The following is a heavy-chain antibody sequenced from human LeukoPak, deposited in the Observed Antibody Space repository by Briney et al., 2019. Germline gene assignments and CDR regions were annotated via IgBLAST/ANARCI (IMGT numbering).Heavy chain of an antibody. D-gene: IGHD4-23*01. CDR1: GFNFNNYA. V-gene: IGHV3-23*01. CDR3: AKDMGNYGDYVGWFDP. CDR2: IGGSGAHT. J-gene: IGHJ5*02. Sequence: GGSLRLSCAASGFNFNNYAMSWFRQAPGKGLEWVSAIGGSGAHTYYADSVKGRFTISRDNSKNTLYLQMNSLRAEDTAIYYCAKDMGNYGDYVGWFDPWGQGILVTVSS.